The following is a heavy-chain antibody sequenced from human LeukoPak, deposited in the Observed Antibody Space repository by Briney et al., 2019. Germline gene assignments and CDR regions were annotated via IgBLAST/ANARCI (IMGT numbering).Heavy chain of an antibody. CDR1: GYTFTSYG. J-gene: IGHJ4*02. Sequence: ASVKVSCKASGYTFTSYGISWVPQAPGQGLEWMGWISAYNGNTNYAQKLQGRVTMTTDTSTSTAYMELRSLRSDDTAVYYCARAAISKDSSGYFYWGQGTLVTVSS. CDR3: ARAAISKDSSGYFY. CDR2: ISAYNGNT. V-gene: IGHV1-18*01. D-gene: IGHD3-22*01.